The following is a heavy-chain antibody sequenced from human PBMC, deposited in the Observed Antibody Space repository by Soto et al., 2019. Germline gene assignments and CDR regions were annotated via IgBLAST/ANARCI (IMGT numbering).Heavy chain of an antibody. J-gene: IGHJ6*02. CDR3: ARDRTPYSSRTDGMHV. D-gene: IGHD6-13*01. V-gene: IGHV1-18*01. Sequence: GASVKVSCKASGYTFTSYYISWVRQAPGQGLEWMGWISAYNGNTNYAQKLQGRVTMTTDTSTSTAYMELRSLRSDDTAVYYCARDRTPYSSRTDGMHVWGQGTTVTVSS. CDR1: GYTFTSYY. CDR2: ISAYNGNT.